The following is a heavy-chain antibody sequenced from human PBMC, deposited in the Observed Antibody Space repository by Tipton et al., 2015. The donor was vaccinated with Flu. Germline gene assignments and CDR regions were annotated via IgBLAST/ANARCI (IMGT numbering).Heavy chain of an antibody. Sequence: TLSLTCTVSGGSISSYYWSWIRQSPGMGLEWIGYIYYSGSTNYNPSLKSRVTISFDTSKNQFSLKLSSVTAADTAVYYCARGSGSGTYVIFDYWGQGTLVTVSS. J-gene: IGHJ4*02. D-gene: IGHD3-10*01. CDR2: IYYSGST. V-gene: IGHV4-59*01. CDR3: ARGSGSGTYVIFDY. CDR1: GGSISSYY.